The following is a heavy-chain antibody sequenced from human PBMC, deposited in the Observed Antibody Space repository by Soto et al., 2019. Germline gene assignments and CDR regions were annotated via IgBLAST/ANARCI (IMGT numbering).Heavy chain of an antibody. V-gene: IGHV3-30*18. Sequence: GGSLRLSCAASGFTFSSYGMHWVRQAPGKGLEWVAVISYDGSNKYYADSVKGRFTISRDNSKNTLYLQMNSLRAEDTAVYYCAKDLAYCGGDCDPENDAFDIWGQGTMVTVSS. CDR3: AKDLAYCGGDCDPENDAFDI. CDR2: ISYDGSNK. J-gene: IGHJ3*02. CDR1: GFTFSSYG. D-gene: IGHD2-21*01.